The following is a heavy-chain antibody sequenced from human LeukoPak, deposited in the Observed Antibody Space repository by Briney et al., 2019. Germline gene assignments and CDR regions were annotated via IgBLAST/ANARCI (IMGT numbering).Heavy chain of an antibody. V-gene: IGHV3-21*04. CDR2: ITSSSNYI. CDR1: GFTLSGYS. Sequence: GGSLRLSCAASGFTLSGYSMTWVRQAPGKGLECVSFITSSSNYIYYADSEKGRFTISRDTAKNSLYLQMSSLRTEDTAMYYCARDPAGASSSWYYFDNWGQGTLVTVSS. CDR3: ARDPAGASSSWYYFDN. D-gene: IGHD6-13*01. J-gene: IGHJ4*02.